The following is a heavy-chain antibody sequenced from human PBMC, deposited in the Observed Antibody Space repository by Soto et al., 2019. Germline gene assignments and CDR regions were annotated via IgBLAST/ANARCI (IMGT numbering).Heavy chain of an antibody. CDR3: ARGNSSSWFDP. D-gene: IGHD6-13*01. J-gene: IGHJ5*02. V-gene: IGHV4-59*01. CDR1: GGSIRSDY. CDR2: IYYSGST. Sequence: SETLDLTCAVSGGSIRSDYWSWIRQHPGKGLEWIGYIYYSGSTNYNPSLKSRVTISVDTSKNQFSLKLSSVTAADTAVYYCARGNSSSWFDPWGRGTLVTVSS.